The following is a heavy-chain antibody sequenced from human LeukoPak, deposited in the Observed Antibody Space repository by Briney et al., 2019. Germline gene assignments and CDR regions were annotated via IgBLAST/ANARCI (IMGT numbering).Heavy chain of an antibody. D-gene: IGHD6-13*01. J-gene: IGHJ4*02. CDR2: INPSGGST. CDR3: ARAGGVAAAIDY. V-gene: IGHV1-46*01. Sequence: ASVKVSCKAPGYTFTSYYMHWVRQAPGQGLEWMGIINPSGGSTSYAQKFQGRVTMTRDTSTSTVYMELSSLRSEDTAVYYCARAGGVAAAIDYWGQGTLVTVSS. CDR1: GYTFTSYY.